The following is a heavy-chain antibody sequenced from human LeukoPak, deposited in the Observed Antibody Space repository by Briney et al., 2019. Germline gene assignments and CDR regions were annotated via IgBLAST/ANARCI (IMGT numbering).Heavy chain of an antibody. V-gene: IGHV1-2*02. CDR3: ARVLLTYYFDSSGYYDY. J-gene: IGHJ4*02. D-gene: IGHD3-22*01. CDR1: GYAFTDYY. Sequence: ASVKVSCKASGYAFTDYYMHWVRQAPGQGLEWLGWINPNSGGTNYAQKFQGRVTMTRDTSINTAYMELSRLRSDDTAVYYCARVLLTYYFDSSGYYDYWGQGTLVTVSS. CDR2: INPNSGGT.